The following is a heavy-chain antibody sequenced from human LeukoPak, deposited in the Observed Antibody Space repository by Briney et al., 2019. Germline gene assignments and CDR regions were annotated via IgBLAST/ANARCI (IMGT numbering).Heavy chain of an antibody. J-gene: IGHJ5*02. CDR1: GGSFSGYY. Sequence: SETLSLTCAVYGGSFSGYYWSWIRQPPGKGLDWIWEINHSGSTNYNPSLKSRVTISVDTSKNQFSLKLSSVTAADTAVYYCARGGGITIFGVVISGKYNWFDPWGQGTLVTVSS. CDR2: INHSGST. CDR3: ARGGGITIFGVVISGKYNWFDP. D-gene: IGHD3-3*01. V-gene: IGHV4-34*01.